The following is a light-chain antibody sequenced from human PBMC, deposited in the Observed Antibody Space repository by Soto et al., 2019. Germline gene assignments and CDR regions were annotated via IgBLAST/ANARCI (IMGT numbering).Light chain of an antibody. J-gene: IGKJ1*01. CDR3: MQALHTPT. Sequence: DIVMTQSPLSLSVTPGEPASISCRSSQSLLHSNGYNYLDWYLQKPGQSPQVLIYVGSNRASGVPDRFSGSGSGTDFTLKISRVEAEDVGVYYCMQALHTPTFGQGTKVEIK. CDR2: VGS. CDR1: QSLLHSNGYNY. V-gene: IGKV2-28*01.